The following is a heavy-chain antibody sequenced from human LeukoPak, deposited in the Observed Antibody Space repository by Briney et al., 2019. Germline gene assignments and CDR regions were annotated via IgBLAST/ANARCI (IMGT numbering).Heavy chain of an antibody. J-gene: IGHJ4*02. V-gene: IGHV4-61*02. D-gene: IGHD3-10*01. CDR2: IYTCGST. CDR1: GGSISSGSYY. CDR3: ARAVWFGDWDYFDY. Sequence: SETLSLTCTVSGGSISSGSYYWSWIRQPAGKGLEWIGRIYTCGSTNYNPSLKSRVTISVDTSKNQFSLKLSSVTAADTAVYYCARAVWFGDWDYFDYWGQGTLVTVSS.